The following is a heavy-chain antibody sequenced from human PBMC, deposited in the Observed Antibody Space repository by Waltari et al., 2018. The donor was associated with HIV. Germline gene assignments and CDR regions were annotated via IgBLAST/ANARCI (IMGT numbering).Heavy chain of an antibody. CDR1: GTHLTGDY. Sequence: QVPLVQSGSEGKTPGTSVTVSSKPSGTHLTGDYLHWGRQAPEKGLEWMGWINPNSGDTKYAQKFHGRVTLTWDMSIRTVYMEMASLRSDDTAVYYCANDDFTHIHQWGQGTLVTVSS. V-gene: IGHV1-2*02. J-gene: IGHJ4*02. D-gene: IGHD3-3*01. CDR3: ANDDFTHIHQ. CDR2: INPNSGDT.